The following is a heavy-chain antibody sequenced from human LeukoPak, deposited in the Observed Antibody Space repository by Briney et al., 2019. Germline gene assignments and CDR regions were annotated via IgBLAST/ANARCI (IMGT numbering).Heavy chain of an antibody. CDR1: GGSISSSSYY. D-gene: IGHD6-13*01. V-gene: IGHV4-39*01. J-gene: IGHJ4*02. Sequence: SETLSLTCTVSGGSISSSSYYWGWIRQPPGKGLEWIGSIYYSGSTYNNPSLKSRVTISVDTSKNQFSLKLSSVTAADTAVYYCTRSQYSSSHEYYLDYWGQGTLVTVSS. CDR3: TRSQYSSSHEYYLDY. CDR2: IYYSGST.